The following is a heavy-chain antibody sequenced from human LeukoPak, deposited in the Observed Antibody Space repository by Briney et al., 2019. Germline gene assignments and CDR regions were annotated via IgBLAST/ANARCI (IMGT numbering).Heavy chain of an antibody. J-gene: IGHJ4*02. CDR1: GFTFSSYA. Sequence: KAGGSLRLSCAASGFTFSSYAMNWVRQAPGKGLEWVSAITGSGGRTYYADSVKGRFTISRDNSKNTLYLQMNSLRAEDTAIYYCARDRTTWGRMGYWGQGTLVTVSS. CDR3: ARDRTTWGRMGY. D-gene: IGHD1-14*01. CDR2: ITGSGGRT. V-gene: IGHV3-23*01.